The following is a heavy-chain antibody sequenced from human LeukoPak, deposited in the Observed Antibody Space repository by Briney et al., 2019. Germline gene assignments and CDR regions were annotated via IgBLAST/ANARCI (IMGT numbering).Heavy chain of an antibody. V-gene: IGHV3-7*01. CDR3: ARESGSVTSEFDFDY. D-gene: IGHD4-17*01. CDR1: GFTFSSYW. CDR2: IRQDGSQK. Sequence: GGSLRLSCAASGFTFSSYWISWVRQAPGKGLECVATIRQDGSQKYYVDSVKGRFTISRDNAKNSLYLQMNSLRAEDTAVYYCARESGSVTSEFDFDYWGQGTLVTVSS. J-gene: IGHJ4*02.